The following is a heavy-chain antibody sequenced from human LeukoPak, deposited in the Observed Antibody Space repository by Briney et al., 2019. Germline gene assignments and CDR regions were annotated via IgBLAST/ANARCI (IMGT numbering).Heavy chain of an antibody. J-gene: IGHJ4*02. CDR3: ARTNYGDFDY. Sequence: SETLSLTCAVYGGSFSGYYWSWIRQPPGKGLEWIGEINHSGSTNYNPSLKSRVTMSVDTSKNQFSLKLSSVTAADTAVYYCARTNYGDFDYWGQGTLVTVSS. CDR2: INHSGST. V-gene: IGHV4-34*01. CDR1: GGSFSGYY. D-gene: IGHD4/OR15-4a*01.